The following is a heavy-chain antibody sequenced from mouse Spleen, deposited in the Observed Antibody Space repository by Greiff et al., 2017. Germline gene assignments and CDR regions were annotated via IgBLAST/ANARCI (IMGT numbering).Heavy chain of an antibody. CDR1: GFTFSSYA. V-gene: IGHV5-9-3*01. CDR3: ASELLRYYFDY. D-gene: IGHD1-1*01. Sequence: EVHLVESGGGLVKPGGSLKLSCAASGFTFSSYAMSWVRQTPEKRLEWVATISSGGSYTYYPDSVKGRFTISRDNAKNTLYLQMSSLRSEDTAMYYCASELLRYYFDYWGQGTTLTVSS. J-gene: IGHJ2*01. CDR2: ISSGGSYT.